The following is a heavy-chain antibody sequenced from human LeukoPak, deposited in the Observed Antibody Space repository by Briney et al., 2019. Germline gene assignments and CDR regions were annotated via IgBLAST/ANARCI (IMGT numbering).Heavy chain of an antibody. CDR3: ARQRFGDYFDY. Sequence: PSETLSLTCTVSSGSISSSSYYWGWIRQPPGKGLEWIGSIYYSGSTYYNPSLKSRVTISVDTSKNQFSLKLSSVTAADTAVYYCARQRFGDYFDYWGQGTLVTVSS. D-gene: IGHD3-16*01. CDR1: SGSISSSSYY. J-gene: IGHJ4*02. CDR2: IYYSGST. V-gene: IGHV4-39*07.